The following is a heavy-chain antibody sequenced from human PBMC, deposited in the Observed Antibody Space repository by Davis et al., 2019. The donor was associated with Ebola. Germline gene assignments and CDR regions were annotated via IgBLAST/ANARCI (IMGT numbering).Heavy chain of an antibody. D-gene: IGHD3-3*01. CDR2: IYYSGST. Sequence: SETLSLTCTVSGGSISSYYWSWIRQPPGKGLEWIGYIYYSGSTNYNPSLKSRVTISVDTSKNQFSLKLSSVTAADTAVYHCARDFGVGWFDPWGQGTLVTVSS. J-gene: IGHJ5*02. V-gene: IGHV4-59*01. CDR3: ARDFGVGWFDP. CDR1: GGSISSYY.